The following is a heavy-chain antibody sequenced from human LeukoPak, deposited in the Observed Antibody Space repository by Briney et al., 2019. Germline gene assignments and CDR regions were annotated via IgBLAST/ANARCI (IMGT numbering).Heavy chain of an antibody. J-gene: IGHJ5*02. D-gene: IGHD6-19*01. CDR2: IAYDGSLR. Sequence: GGSLRLSCAASGFRFSDYGMHWVRQAPGKGLEWVAVIAYDGSLRYYADYVKGRFTISRDNSKNTLLLQINSLRSEDTAVYYCAKEPAPHAGGLYFPDDHWGQGTLVTVSS. V-gene: IGHV3-30*18. CDR1: GFRFSDYG. CDR3: AKEPAPHAGGLYFPDDH.